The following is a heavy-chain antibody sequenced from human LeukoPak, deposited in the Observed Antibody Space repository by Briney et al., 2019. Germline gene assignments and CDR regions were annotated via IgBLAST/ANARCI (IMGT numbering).Heavy chain of an antibody. Sequence: GGSLRLSCAASGFTFSSYAMNWVRQAPGKGLEWVSAISGSGGSTYYADSVKGRFTISRDNSKNTLYLQMNTLRAEGTAVYYCARGVVPAAMRYWYFDLWGRGTLVTVSS. D-gene: IGHD2-2*01. V-gene: IGHV3-23*01. J-gene: IGHJ2*01. CDR1: GFTFSSYA. CDR3: ARGVVPAAMRYWYFDL. CDR2: ISGSGGST.